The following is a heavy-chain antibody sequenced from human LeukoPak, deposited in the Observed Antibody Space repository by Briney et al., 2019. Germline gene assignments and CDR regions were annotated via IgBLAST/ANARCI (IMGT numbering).Heavy chain of an antibody. J-gene: IGHJ4*02. V-gene: IGHV4-39*01. CDR1: GGSISSSSYY. D-gene: IGHD5-12*01. CDR3: ARIWLRSRTYYFDY. Sequence: SETLSLTCTVSGGSISSSSYYWGWIRQPPGKGLEWIGSIYYSGSTYYNPSLKSRVTISVDTSKNQFSLKLSSVTAADTAVYYCARIWLRSRTYYFDYWGQGTLVTVSS. CDR2: IYYSGST.